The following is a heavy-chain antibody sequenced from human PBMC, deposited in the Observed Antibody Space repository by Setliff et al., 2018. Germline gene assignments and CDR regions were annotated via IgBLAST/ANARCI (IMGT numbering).Heavy chain of an antibody. CDR2: IRQDGSDK. J-gene: IGHJ4*02. Sequence: GGSLRLSCAASGFTFSDHYMTWVRQAPGKGLEWVANIRQDGSDKYYADSVKGRFTISRDNSKNTLYLQMNSLRPEDTAVYYCARTCSGSGCYAGLESWGQGTPVTVS. V-gene: IGHV3-7*01. CDR3: ARTCSGSGCYAGLES. CDR1: GFTFSDHY. D-gene: IGHD2-15*01.